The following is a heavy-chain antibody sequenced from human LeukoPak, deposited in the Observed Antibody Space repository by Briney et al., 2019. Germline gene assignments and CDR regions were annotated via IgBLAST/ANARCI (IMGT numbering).Heavy chain of an antibody. CDR1: GFTVSSNY. CDR3: AKDRTGTNNIVFDY. CDR2: IYSGGST. D-gene: IGHD1-7*01. V-gene: IGHV3-53*01. J-gene: IGHJ4*02. Sequence: GGSLRLSCAASGFTVSSNYMSWDRQAPGKGLEWVSVIYSGGSTYYADSVKGRFTISRHNSKNTLYLQMNSLRAEDTAVYYCAKDRTGTNNIVFDYWGQGTLVTVSS.